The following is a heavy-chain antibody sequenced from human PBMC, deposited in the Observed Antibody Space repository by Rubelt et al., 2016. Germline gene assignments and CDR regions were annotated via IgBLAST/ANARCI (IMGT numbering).Heavy chain of an antibody. Sequence: EVQLVESGGGLVQPGGSLRLSCAASGFTFSSCEMNWVRQAPGKGLEWVSYISSSGSTIYYADSVKGRFTISRDNAKNSPYLRVNGLRAEDTAVDYCARRVAVFDYWGQGTLVTVSS. J-gene: IGHJ4*02. D-gene: IGHD6-19*01. CDR2: ISSSGSTI. V-gene: IGHV3-48*03. CDR1: GFTFSSCE. CDR3: ARRVAVFDY.